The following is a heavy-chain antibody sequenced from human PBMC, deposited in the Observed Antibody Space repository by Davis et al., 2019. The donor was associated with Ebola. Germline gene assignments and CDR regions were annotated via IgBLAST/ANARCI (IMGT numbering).Heavy chain of an antibody. J-gene: IGHJ4*02. V-gene: IGHV1-69*04. Sequence: AASVKVSCKASAGTFSSYAISWVRQAPGQGLEWMGRIIPILGIANYAQKFQGRVTITADKSTSTAYMELSSLRSEDTAVYYCARDSQSLGKRWLQLPPDYWGQGTLVTVSS. CDR1: AGTFSSYA. D-gene: IGHD5-24*01. CDR2: IIPILGIA. CDR3: ARDSQSLGKRWLQLPPDY.